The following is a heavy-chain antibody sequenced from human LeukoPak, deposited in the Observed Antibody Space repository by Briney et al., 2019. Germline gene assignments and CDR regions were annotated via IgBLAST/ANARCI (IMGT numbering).Heavy chain of an antibody. CDR1: GYSFTSYW. Sequence: GESLKISCKGSGYSFTSYWIGWVRQMPGKGLEWMGIIYPGDSDTRYSPSFQGQVTTSADKSISTAYLQWSSLKASDTAMYYCARLRYCSGGSCPDPYYFDYWGQGTLVTVSS. J-gene: IGHJ4*02. D-gene: IGHD2-15*01. CDR3: ARLRYCSGGSCPDPYYFDY. CDR2: IYPGDSDT. V-gene: IGHV5-51*01.